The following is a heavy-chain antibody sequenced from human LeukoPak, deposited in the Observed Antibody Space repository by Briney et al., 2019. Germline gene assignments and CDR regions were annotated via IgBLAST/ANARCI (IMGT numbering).Heavy chain of an antibody. Sequence: PSETLSLTCTVSGGSISSYYWSWIRQPPGKGLEWIGYIYYSGSTNYNPSLKSRVTISVDTSKNQFSLKLSSVTAADTAVYYCARGRWEYFDYWGQGTLVTVSS. J-gene: IGHJ4*02. CDR2: IYYSGST. CDR3: ARGRWEYFDY. D-gene: IGHD1-26*01. CDR1: GGSISSYY. V-gene: IGHV4-59*12.